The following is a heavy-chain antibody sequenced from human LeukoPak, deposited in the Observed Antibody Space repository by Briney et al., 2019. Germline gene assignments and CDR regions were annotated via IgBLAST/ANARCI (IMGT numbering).Heavy chain of an antibody. Sequence: HPGGSLRLSCAASGFTFSSYAMSWVRQAPGKGLEWVAVISYDGSNKYYADSVKGRFTISRDNSKNTLYLQMNSLRAEDTAVYYCAKEVGVHLYYYYGMDVWGQGTTVTVSS. CDR1: GFTFSSYA. CDR3: AKEVGVHLYYYYGMDV. D-gene: IGHD3-16*01. J-gene: IGHJ6*02. V-gene: IGHV3-30*18. CDR2: ISYDGSNK.